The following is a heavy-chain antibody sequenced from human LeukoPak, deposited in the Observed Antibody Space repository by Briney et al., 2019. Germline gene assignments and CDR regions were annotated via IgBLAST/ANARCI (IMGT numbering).Heavy chain of an antibody. Sequence: GGSLRLXCAASGFTFSGYGMFWVRQAPGKGLEWISSISTGGTYIYYADSVKGRFTISRDNAKNSLYLQMNSLRAEDTAVYYCTKSRSSWSDDTFDIWGQGTMVTVSS. V-gene: IGHV3-21*01. D-gene: IGHD6-13*01. J-gene: IGHJ3*02. CDR2: ISTGGTYI. CDR3: TKSRSSWSDDTFDI. CDR1: GFTFSGYG.